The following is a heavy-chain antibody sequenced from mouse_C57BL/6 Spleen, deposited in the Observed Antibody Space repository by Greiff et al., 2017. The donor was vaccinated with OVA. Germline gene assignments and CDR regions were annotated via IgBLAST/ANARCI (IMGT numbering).Heavy chain of an antibody. J-gene: IGHJ2*01. V-gene: IGHV3-1*01. Sequence: EVKLVESGPGMVKPSQSLSLSCTVTGYSITSGYDWHWIRHFPGNKLEWMGYISYTGSTNYNPSLKSRISITHDTSNNHFFLKLNSVTTEDTATYYCARDRDGSIDYWGQGTTLTVSS. CDR1: GYSITSGYD. D-gene: IGHD1-1*01. CDR3: ARDRDGSIDY. CDR2: ISYTGST.